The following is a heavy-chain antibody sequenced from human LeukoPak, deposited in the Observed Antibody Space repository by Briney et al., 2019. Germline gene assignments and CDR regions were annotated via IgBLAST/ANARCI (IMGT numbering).Heavy chain of an antibody. CDR2: IDPSDSYT. CDR3: ARHMAGYCSTTSCSNFDY. V-gene: IGHV5-10-1*01. J-gene: IGHJ4*02. D-gene: IGHD2-2*01. CDR1: GYSFTNHW. Sequence: GESLKISCKGSGYSFTNHWISWVRQMPGKGLEWMGRIDPSDSYTNYSPSFRGHVTISADKSISTAYLQWSSLKASDTAMYYCARHMAGYCSTTSCSNFDYWGQGTLVTVSS.